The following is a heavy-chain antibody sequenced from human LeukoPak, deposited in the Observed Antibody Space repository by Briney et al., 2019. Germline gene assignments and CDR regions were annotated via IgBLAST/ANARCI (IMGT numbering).Heavy chain of an antibody. CDR2: IKSKNVGGTT. CDR3: TSHAAFDP. CDR1: GFTFNNAW. J-gene: IGHJ5*02. Sequence: GGSLRLSCAASGFTFNNAWMNWVRQAPGKGLEWVGRIKSKNVGGTTGYAAPVKGRFTISRDDSKNTVYLQMNSLKIEDTAVYYCTSHAAFDPWGQGTLVTVSS. V-gene: IGHV3-15*01.